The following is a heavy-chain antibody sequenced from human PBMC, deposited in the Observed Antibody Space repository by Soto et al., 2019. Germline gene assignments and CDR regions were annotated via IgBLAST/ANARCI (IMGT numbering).Heavy chain of an antibody. D-gene: IGHD2-8*01. CDR1: GGSISSGGYS. CDR3: ARGHDANND. CDR2: IYHSGST. V-gene: IGHV4-30-2*01. Sequence: QVQLQESGSGLVKPSQTLSLTCAVSGGSISSGGYSWSWIRQPPGKGLEWIGYIYHSGSTYYNPYLTSRVTISMDTSKNQFSLKLNSVTAADTAVYYCARGHDANNDWGQGTLVTVSS. J-gene: IGHJ4*02.